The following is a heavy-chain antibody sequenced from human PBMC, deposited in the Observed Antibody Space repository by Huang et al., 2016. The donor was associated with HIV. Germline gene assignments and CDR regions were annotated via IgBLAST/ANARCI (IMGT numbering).Heavy chain of an antibody. V-gene: IGHV4-34*02. Sequence: QVQLEQWCAGLLKASETLSLTCAVYGGSFSGYYWNWLRQAPGKGLEWVGEINHSGNTNYNPSLKSRVNMSVDTSKSQFSLYLTSLSAADTGTYFCARRYNSRRDYWGRGTLVTVHS. CDR3: ARRYNSRRDY. J-gene: IGHJ4*02. CDR2: INHSGNT. CDR1: GGSFSGYY. D-gene: IGHD3-22*01.